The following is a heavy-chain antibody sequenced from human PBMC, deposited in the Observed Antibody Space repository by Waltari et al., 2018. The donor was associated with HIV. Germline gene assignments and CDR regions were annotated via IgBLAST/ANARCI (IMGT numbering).Heavy chain of an antibody. D-gene: IGHD7-27*01. CDR3: ARGIPQSNWGHYYYGMDV. CDR1: GFTFSSCG. J-gene: IGHJ6*02. CDR2: CGYDVSNK. V-gene: IGHV3-33*01. Sequence: QVQLGESGGGVVKPGRSLRLACAASGFTFSSCGMHWVRQAPGKGLEWIEICGYDVSNKYCGASVEGRCTSSRDNSRNTLYLQMNSLRADDTAVYYCARGIPQSNWGHYYYGMDVWGQGTTVTVSS.